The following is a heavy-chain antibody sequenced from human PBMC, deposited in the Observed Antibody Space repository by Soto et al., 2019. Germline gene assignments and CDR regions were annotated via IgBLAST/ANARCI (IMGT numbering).Heavy chain of an antibody. J-gene: IGHJ4*02. CDR1: GFTFSSYA. Sequence: QVQLVESGGGVVQPGRSLRLSCAASGFTFSSYAMHWVRQAPGKGLEWVAVISYDGSNKYYADSVKGRFTISRDNSKNTPYLQMNSLRAEDTAVYYCARDLEYDIIDYWGQGTLVTVSS. CDR2: ISYDGSNK. V-gene: IGHV3-30-3*01. CDR3: ARDLEYDIIDY. D-gene: IGHD3-9*01.